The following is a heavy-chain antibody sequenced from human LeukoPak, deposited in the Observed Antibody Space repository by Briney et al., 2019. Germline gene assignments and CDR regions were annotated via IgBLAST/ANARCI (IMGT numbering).Heavy chain of an antibody. CDR1: GGSISSGSYY. Sequence: SETLSLTCTVSGGSISSGSYYWSWIRQPAGKGLEWIGRIYTSGSTNYNPSLKSRVTISVDTSKNQFSLQLSSVTAADTAVYYCARGGYSSGWKGGYYFDYWGQGTLVTVSS. CDR2: IYTSGST. CDR3: ARGGYSSGWKGGYYFDY. V-gene: IGHV4-61*02. D-gene: IGHD6-19*01. J-gene: IGHJ4*02.